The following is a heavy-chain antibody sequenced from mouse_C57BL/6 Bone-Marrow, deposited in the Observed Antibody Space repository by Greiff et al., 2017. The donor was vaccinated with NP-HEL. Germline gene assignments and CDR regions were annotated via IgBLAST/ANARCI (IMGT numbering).Heavy chain of an antibody. CDR3: ARFPYGSSHPFAY. D-gene: IGHD1-1*01. J-gene: IGHJ3*01. V-gene: IGHV1-81*01. Sequence: VQLQQSGAELARPGASVKLSCKASGYTFTSYGISWVKQRTGQGLEWIGEIYPRSGNTYYNEKFKGKATLTADKSSSTAYMELRSLTSEDSAVYFCARFPYGSSHPFAYWGQGTLVTVSA. CDR1: GYTFTSYG. CDR2: IYPRSGNT.